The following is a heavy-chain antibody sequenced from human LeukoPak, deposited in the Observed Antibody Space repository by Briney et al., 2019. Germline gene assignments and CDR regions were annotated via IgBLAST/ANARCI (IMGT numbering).Heavy chain of an antibody. CDR3: ARVNAPVATFDY. V-gene: IGHV4-38-2*02. Sequence: PSETLSLTCTVSGYSISSTYYGAWIRQPPGKGLEWIATISHSGSTYYTPSLESRLTISLDTSKTHFSLRLSPVTAADTAVYYCARVNAPVATFDYWGLGTLVAVSS. J-gene: IGHJ4*02. CDR1: GYSISSTYY. D-gene: IGHD1-1*01. CDR2: ISHSGST.